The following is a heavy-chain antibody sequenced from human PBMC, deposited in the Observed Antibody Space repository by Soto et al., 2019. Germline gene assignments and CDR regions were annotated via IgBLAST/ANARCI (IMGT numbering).Heavy chain of an antibody. CDR3: ARDRCTNGVCYAPSDY. V-gene: IGHV3-64*01. CDR1: GFPFSTYA. CDR2: ISSNGRST. D-gene: IGHD2-8*01. Sequence: GGSLRLSCATSGFPFSTYAMHWVRQAPGKGLEYVSAISSNGRSTYYANSVKGRFTISRDNSKNTLHLQMDSLRAEDMAVYYCARDRCTNGVCYAPSDYWGQGTLVTVSS. J-gene: IGHJ4*02.